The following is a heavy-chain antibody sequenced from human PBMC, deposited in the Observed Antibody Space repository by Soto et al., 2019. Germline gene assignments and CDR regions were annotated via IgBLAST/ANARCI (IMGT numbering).Heavy chain of an antibody. CDR3: ARGSYYDILTGHYNVRDYYGMDV. CDR1: GYTFTGYY. CDR2: INPNSGGT. J-gene: IGHJ6*02. D-gene: IGHD3-9*01. Sequence: ASVKVSCKASGYTFTGYYMHWVRQAPGQGLEWMGWINPNSGGTNYAQKFQGWVTMTRDTSISTAYMELSRLRSDDTAVYYCARGSYYDILTGHYNVRDYYGMDVWGQGTTVTVSS. V-gene: IGHV1-2*04.